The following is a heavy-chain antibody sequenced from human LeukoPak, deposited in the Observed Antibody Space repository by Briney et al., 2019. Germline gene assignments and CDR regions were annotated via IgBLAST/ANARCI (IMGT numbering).Heavy chain of an antibody. Sequence: SETLSLTCTVSGGSISSYYWSWIRQPPGKGLEWIGYIYYSGSTNYNPSLKSRVTISVDTSKNQFSLKLSSVTAADMAVYYCARGWDSSSWYSGYFDYWGQGTLVTVSS. V-gene: IGHV4-59*08. J-gene: IGHJ4*02. CDR1: GGSISSYY. CDR2: IYYSGST. CDR3: ARGWDSSSWYSGYFDY. D-gene: IGHD6-13*01.